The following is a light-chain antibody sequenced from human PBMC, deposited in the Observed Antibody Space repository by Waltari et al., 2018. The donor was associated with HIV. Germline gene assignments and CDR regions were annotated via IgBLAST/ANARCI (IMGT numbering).Light chain of an antibody. Sequence: IQMTQSPSTLSASVGDRVTITSRASQSISSWLAWYQQKPGKAPKLLIYKASSLESGVPSRFSGSGSGTEFTLTISSLQPDDFATYYCQQYNSYPWTFGQGTKVEIK. V-gene: IGKV1-5*03. CDR1: QSISSW. CDR3: QQYNSYPWT. J-gene: IGKJ1*01. CDR2: KAS.